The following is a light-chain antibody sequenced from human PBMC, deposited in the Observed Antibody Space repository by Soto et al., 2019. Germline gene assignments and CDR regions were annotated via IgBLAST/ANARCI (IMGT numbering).Light chain of an antibody. Sequence: ASQMTQSPSSLCASVGARLTITCRARQAVRTYVGWYQQKPGQAPKFLIYGAFSLETGIPSRFRGSGYGTEFTLTINSLLPEDFATYFCLQDYSWPWTFGQGTKVEV. CDR2: GAF. V-gene: IGKV1-6*01. J-gene: IGKJ1*01. CDR1: QAVRTY. CDR3: LQDYSWPWT.